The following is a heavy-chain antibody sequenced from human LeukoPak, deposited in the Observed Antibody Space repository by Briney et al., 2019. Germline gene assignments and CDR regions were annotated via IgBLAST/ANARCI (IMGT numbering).Heavy chain of an antibody. CDR3: AREFSSGWTTYYIDY. V-gene: IGHV4-59*12. J-gene: IGHJ4*02. CDR1: GGSISSYY. CDR2: IYYSGST. D-gene: IGHD6-19*01. Sequence: SETLSLTXTVSGGSISSYYWSWIRQSPGKGLEWLGYIYYSGSTNYNPSLKSRVTISVDTSKNQFSLKLSSVTAADTAVYYCAREFSSGWTTYYIDYWGQGTLVTVSS.